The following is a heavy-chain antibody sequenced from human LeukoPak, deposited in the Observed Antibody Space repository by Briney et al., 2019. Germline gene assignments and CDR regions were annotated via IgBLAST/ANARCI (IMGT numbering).Heavy chain of an antibody. CDR2: INPNSGGT. V-gene: IGHV1-2*02. J-gene: IGHJ6*02. CDR3: AREARYCSSTSCYSNYYGMDA. D-gene: IGHD2-2*01. CDR1: GYTFTCYY. Sequence: ASVKVSCKASGYTFTCYYMHWVRQAPGQGLEWMGWINPNSGGTNYAQKFQGRVTMTRDTSISTAYMELSRLRSDDTAVYYCAREARYCSSTSCYSNYYGMDAWGQGTTVTVSS.